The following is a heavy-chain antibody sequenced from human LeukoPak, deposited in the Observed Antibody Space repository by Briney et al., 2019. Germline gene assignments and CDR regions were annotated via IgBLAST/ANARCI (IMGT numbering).Heavy chain of an antibody. CDR2: ISGSSRST. D-gene: IGHD3-10*01. CDR1: GFTFHNNG. V-gene: IGHV3-23*01. CDR3: ARRSGQGLPGYYYYMDV. Sequence: GGSLRLSCAASGFTFHNNGMSWVRQAPGKGLEWVPAISGSSRSTYHAESVKGRFTISRDNSKNTLSLQMNSLRAEDTAVYYCARRSGQGLPGYYYYMDVWGKGTTVTVSS. J-gene: IGHJ6*03.